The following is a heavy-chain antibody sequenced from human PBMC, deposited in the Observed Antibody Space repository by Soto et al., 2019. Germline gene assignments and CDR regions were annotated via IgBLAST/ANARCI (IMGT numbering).Heavy chain of an antibody. CDR2: IVVGSGNT. V-gene: IGHV1-58*01. Sequence: ASVKVSCKASGFTFTSSAVQWVRQARGQRLEWIGWIVVGSGNTNYAQKFQERVTITRDMSTSTAYMELSSLRSEDTAVYYCAAAVAATDTAMVLSGPFDYYYYGMDVWGQGTTVTVSS. CDR1: GFTFTSSA. J-gene: IGHJ6*02. D-gene: IGHD5-18*01. CDR3: AAAVAATDTAMVLSGPFDYYYYGMDV.